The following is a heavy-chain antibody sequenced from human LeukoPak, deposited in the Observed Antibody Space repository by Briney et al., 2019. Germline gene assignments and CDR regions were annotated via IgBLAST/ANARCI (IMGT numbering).Heavy chain of an antibody. Sequence: GSLRLSCAASGLPFSTYAMSWVRQAPGKGLEWVSTFIGNGGATYYAESVKGRFTLSRDNSENTLYLQMNSLRADDTAVYYCARDLPLDDYFDCWGQGTLVTVSS. D-gene: IGHD2-2*03. CDR3: ARDLPLDDYFDC. J-gene: IGHJ4*02. CDR1: GLPFSTYA. V-gene: IGHV3-23*01. CDR2: FIGNGGAT.